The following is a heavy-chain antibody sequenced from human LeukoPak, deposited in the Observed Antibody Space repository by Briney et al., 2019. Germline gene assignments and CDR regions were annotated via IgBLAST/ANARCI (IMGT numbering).Heavy chain of an antibody. D-gene: IGHD6-13*01. V-gene: IGHV1-24*01. Sequence: GASVKVSCKVSGYTLTELSMHWVRQAPGKGLERMGGFDPEDGETIYAQKFQGRVTMTEDTSTDTAYMELSSLRSEDTAVYYCATGATTAAGTDYWGQGTLVTVSS. CDR1: GYTLTELS. J-gene: IGHJ4*02. CDR3: ATGATTAAGTDY. CDR2: FDPEDGET.